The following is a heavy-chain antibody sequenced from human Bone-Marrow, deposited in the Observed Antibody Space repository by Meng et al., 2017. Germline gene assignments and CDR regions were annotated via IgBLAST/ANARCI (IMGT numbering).Heavy chain of an antibody. D-gene: IGHD3-22*01. CDR1: GGSISSYY. J-gene: IGHJ3*02. CDR3: ARDALNYYDDAFDI. V-gene: IGHV4-59*01. Sequence: SETLSLTCTVSGGSISSYYWSWIRQPPGKGLEWIGYIYYSGSTNYNPSLKSRVTISVDTSKNQFSLKLSSVTAADTAVYYCARDALNYYDDAFDIWGQGTMVTVSS. CDR2: IYYSGST.